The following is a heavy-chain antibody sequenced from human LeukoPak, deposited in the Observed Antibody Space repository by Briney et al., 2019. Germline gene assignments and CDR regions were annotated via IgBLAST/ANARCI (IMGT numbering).Heavy chain of an antibody. CDR2: ISYDGSNK. CDR1: GFTFSSYA. J-gene: IGHJ4*02. V-gene: IGHV3-30-3*01. Sequence: GGSLRLSCAASGFTFSSYAMHWVRQAPGKGLEWVAVISYDGSNKYYADSVKGRFTISRDNSKNTLYLQMNSLRAEDTAVYYCARDCSSTSCYDYWGQGTLVTVSS. D-gene: IGHD2-2*01. CDR3: ARDCSSTSCYDY.